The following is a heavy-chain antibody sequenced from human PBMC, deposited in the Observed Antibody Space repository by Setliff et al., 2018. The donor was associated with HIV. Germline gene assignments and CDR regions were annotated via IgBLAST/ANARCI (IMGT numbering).Heavy chain of an antibody. V-gene: IGHV4-38-2*01. CDR2: IYHHGTT. CDR3: ARGGPTVAFGLDV. Sequence: SETLSLTCAASGYSISSGYYWGWIRQPPGKGLEWIGNIYHHGTTYYYPSLKGRVTISLDTSNNQFSLNLNSVTAADTAVYYCARGGPTVAFGLDVWGQGTTVTVSS. CDR1: GYSISSGYY. J-gene: IGHJ6*02. D-gene: IGHD4-17*01.